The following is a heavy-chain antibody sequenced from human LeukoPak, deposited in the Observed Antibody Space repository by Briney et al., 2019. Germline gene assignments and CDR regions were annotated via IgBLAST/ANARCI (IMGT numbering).Heavy chain of an antibody. CDR1: GGSISSYY. D-gene: IGHD5-18*01. CDR3: AKESVVDTAIGPYYMDV. V-gene: IGHV4-59*01. J-gene: IGHJ6*03. CDR2: IYYSGST. Sequence: PSETLSLTCTVSGGSISSYYWSWIRQPPGKGLEWIGYIYYSGSTNYNPSLKSRVTISVDTSKNQFSLKLSSVTAADTAVYYCAKESVVDTAIGPYYMDVWGKGTTVTVSS.